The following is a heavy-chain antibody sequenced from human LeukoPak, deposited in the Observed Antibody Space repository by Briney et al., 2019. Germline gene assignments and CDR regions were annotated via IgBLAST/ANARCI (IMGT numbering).Heavy chain of an antibody. Sequence: GGSLRLSCAASGFIFSGYGMHWVRQAPGKGLQWVTFIRYEGSNKYYADSVKGRFTISRDNSKNTLYLQMNSLRVEDTAVYYCAXESDVAAAGIDYWGQGTLVTVSS. V-gene: IGHV3-30*02. CDR1: GFIFSGYG. J-gene: IGHJ4*02. CDR2: IRYEGSNK. D-gene: IGHD6-13*01. CDR3: AXESDVAAAGIDY.